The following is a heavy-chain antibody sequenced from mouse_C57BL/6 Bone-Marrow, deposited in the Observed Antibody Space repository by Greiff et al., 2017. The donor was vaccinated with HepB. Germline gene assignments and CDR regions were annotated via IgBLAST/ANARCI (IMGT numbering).Heavy chain of an antibody. D-gene: IGHD2-4*01. Sequence: VQLQQSGAELVKPGASVKISCKASGYAFSSYWMNWVKQRPGKGLEWIGQIYPGDGDTNYNGKFKGKATLTADKSSSPAYMQLSSLTSEDSAVYFCASTRLRRAWFAYWGQGTLVTVSA. CDR2: IYPGDGDT. J-gene: IGHJ3*01. CDR1: GYAFSSYW. V-gene: IGHV1-80*01. CDR3: ASTRLRRAWFAY.